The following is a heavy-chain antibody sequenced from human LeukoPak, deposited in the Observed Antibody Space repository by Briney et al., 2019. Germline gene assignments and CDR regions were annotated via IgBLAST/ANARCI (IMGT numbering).Heavy chain of an antibody. D-gene: IGHD1-1*01. CDR2: VSYDGTTK. CDR1: GFTFSIYG. CDR3: ARHQLFGPYYFAY. J-gene: IGHJ4*02. V-gene: IGHV3-30*03. Sequence: GGSLRLSCAASGFTFSIYGMHWVRQAPGKGLEWVAVVSYDGTTKYYADSVKGRFAISRDNSKNTLYLQMNSLRAEDTAVYYCARHQLFGPYYFAYGGQGTLVTVS.